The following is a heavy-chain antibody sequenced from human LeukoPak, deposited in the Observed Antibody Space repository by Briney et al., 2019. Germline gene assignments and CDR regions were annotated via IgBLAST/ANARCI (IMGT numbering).Heavy chain of an antibody. V-gene: IGHV1-2*02. CDR1: GYTFTGYY. D-gene: IGHD6-19*01. CDR3: ARDSQYRSGWYTFDY. J-gene: IGHJ4*02. CDR2: INPNSGGT. Sequence: ASVKVSCKASGYTFTGYYMHWVRQAPGQGLEWMGWINPNSGGTNYAQKFQGRVTMTRDTSISTAYMELSRLRSDDTAVYYCARDSQYRSGWYTFDYWGQGTLVTVSS.